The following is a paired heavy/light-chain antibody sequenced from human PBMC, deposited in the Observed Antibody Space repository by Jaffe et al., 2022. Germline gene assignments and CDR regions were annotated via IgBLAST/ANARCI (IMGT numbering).Light chain of an antibody. CDR1: QSVLYSSNNNNY. CDR2: WAS. J-gene: IGKJ4*01. CDR3: QQYYSTPIT. Sequence: DIVMIQSPDSLAVSLGERATINCKSSQSVLYSSNNNNYLGWYQQKPGQPPKLLIYWASTRESGVPDRFSGSGSGTDFTLTISSLQAEDVAVYYCQQYYSTPITFGGGTKVEIK. V-gene: IGKV4-1*01.
Heavy chain of an antibody. CDR1: GDSVSRIGGV. J-gene: IGHJ4*02. V-gene: IGHV6-1*01. Sequence: QIQLQQSGPGLVKPSQTLSLTCAISGDSVSRIGGVWNWIRQSPSRGLEWLGRTYYRSKWNNDYAVSVKSRITINPDTSKNQFSLQLNSVTPEDTAVYYCTRARFAALGGGFDSWGPGTLVTVSS. CDR2: TYYRSKWNN. CDR3: TRARFAALGGGFDS. D-gene: IGHD3-16*01.